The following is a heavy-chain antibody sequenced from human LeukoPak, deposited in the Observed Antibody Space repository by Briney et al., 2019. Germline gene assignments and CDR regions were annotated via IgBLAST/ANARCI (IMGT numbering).Heavy chain of an antibody. D-gene: IGHD1-7*01. CDR1: GFTFSSYS. V-gene: IGHV3-30*18. CDR3: AKVKTGTTRYYYYYGMDV. J-gene: IGHJ6*02. Sequence: GGSLRLSCAASGFTFSSYSMHWVRQAPGKGLEWVAVISYDGSNKYYADSVKGRFTISRDNSKNTLYLQMNSLRAEDTAVYYCAKVKTGTTRYYYYYGMDVWGQGTTVTVSS. CDR2: ISYDGSNK.